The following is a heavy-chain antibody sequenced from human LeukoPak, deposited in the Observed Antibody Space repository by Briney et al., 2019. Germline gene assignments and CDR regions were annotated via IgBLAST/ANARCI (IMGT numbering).Heavy chain of an antibody. CDR3: ATHGYSGYDLYWFDP. D-gene: IGHD5-12*01. CDR2: FDPEDGET. CDR1: GYTLTELS. Sequence: GASVKVSCKVSGYTLTELSMHWVRQAPGKGLEWMGGFDPEDGETIYAQKFQGRVTMTEDTSTDTAYMELSSLRSEDTAVYYCATHGYSGYDLYWFDPWGQGTLVTVSS. J-gene: IGHJ5*02. V-gene: IGHV1-24*01.